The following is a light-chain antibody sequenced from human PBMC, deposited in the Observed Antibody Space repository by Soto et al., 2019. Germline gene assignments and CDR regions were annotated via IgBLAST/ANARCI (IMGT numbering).Light chain of an antibody. CDR2: GAS. CDR1: QSVNNNY. Sequence: EIVLTQSPGTLSLSPGERATLSCRASQSVNNNYLAWYQQKPGQPPRLLIYGASTRATGIPDRFSGSGSGTDFTLSISRLQPEDFAVYYCQQYASSPRTFGHGTKVEIK. J-gene: IGKJ1*01. CDR3: QQYASSPRT. V-gene: IGKV3-20*01.